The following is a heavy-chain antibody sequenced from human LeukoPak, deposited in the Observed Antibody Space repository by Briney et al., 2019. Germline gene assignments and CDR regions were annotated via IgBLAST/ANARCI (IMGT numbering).Heavy chain of an antibody. J-gene: IGHJ4*02. Sequence: GGSLRLSCAASGFTFSAYAMSWVRQAPGKGLEWVSGFSGRGGSTYYPDSVKGRFTISRDDSKSTLYLQMNGLRGEDTAVYYCAQGPGPAVRGVMSWGQGTLVTVSS. V-gene: IGHV3-23*01. CDR1: GFTFSAYA. CDR3: AQGPGPAVRGVMS. D-gene: IGHD3-10*01. CDR2: FSGRGGST.